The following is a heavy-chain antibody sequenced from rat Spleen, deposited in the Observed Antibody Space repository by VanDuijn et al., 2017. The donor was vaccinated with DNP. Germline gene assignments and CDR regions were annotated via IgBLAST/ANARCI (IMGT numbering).Heavy chain of an antibody. Sequence: EVQLVESGGGLVQPGRSLKLSCAASGFTFSAYYMAWVRQAPAKGLELVAYIGSPAYAPYYTDSVKGRFAISRDNAKSTLYLQMNSIRSEDMATYYCVRWNSGHFDYWGQGVMVTVSS. D-gene: IGHD4-3*01. V-gene: IGHV5-22*01. CDR3: VRWNSGHFDY. J-gene: IGHJ2*01. CDR1: GFTFSAYY. CDR2: IGSPAYAP.